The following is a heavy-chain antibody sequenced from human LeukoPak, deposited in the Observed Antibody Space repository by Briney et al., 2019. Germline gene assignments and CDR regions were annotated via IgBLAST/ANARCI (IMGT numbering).Heavy chain of an antibody. CDR2: IHYSGTT. J-gene: IGHJ5*02. Sequence: SETLSLTCTVSGDSINTGDDYWGWIRQPPGRGLEWIGTIHYSGTTYYNPSLKSRVSISVETSKNHFSLKVTSVTAADTAVYYCARGHCSGGSCYSSNWFDPWGQGTLVTVSS. CDR1: GDSINTGDDY. V-gene: IGHV4-39*02. CDR3: ARGHCSGGSCYSSNWFDP. D-gene: IGHD2-15*01.